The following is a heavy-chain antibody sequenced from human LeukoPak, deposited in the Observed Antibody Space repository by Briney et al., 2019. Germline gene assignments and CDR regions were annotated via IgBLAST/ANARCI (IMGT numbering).Heavy chain of an antibody. V-gene: IGHV3-11*01. CDR2: ISSSGSTI. Sequence: GGSLRLSCAASGFTFSDYYLRWIRQAPGKGLEWVSYISSSGSTIYYADSVKGRFTISRDNAKNSLYLQMNSLRAEDTAVYYCARDRVGSCYFDYWGQGTLVTVSS. CDR3: ARDRVGSCYFDY. J-gene: IGHJ4*02. D-gene: IGHD1-26*01. CDR1: GFTFSDYY.